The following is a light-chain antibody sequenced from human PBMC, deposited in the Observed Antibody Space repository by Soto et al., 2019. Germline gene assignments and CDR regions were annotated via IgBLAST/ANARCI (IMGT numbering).Light chain of an antibody. V-gene: IGLV2-18*02. CDR1: SSDVGSYNR. CDR3: SSYTTSSTYV. J-gene: IGLJ1*01. CDR2: DVS. Sequence: QSVLTQPPSVSGSPGQSVTISCTGTSSDVGSYNRVSWYQQPPGTAPKLMIYDVSNRPSGIPDRFSGSKSGNAASLTISGLQAEDEADYYCSSYTTSSTYVFGTGTKLTVI.